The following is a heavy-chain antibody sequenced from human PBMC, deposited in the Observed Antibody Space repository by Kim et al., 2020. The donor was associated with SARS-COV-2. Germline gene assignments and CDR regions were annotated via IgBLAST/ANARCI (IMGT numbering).Heavy chain of an antibody. CDR2: ISGTDTST. CDR1: EFIFNYYA. J-gene: IGHJ5*02. CDR3: AIREPVGS. Sequence: EGSLRLSCAASEFIFNYYAMSWFRQAPGEGLQWVSSISGTDTSTYYADSVRGRFTISRDTSKNTVHLQMNSLRAEDTAFYYCAIREPVGSWGQGTLFTVSS. V-gene: IGHV3-23*01. D-gene: IGHD1-26*01.